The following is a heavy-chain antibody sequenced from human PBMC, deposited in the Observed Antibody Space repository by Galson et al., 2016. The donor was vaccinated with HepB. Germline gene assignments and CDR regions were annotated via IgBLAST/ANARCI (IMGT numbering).Heavy chain of an antibody. CDR2: ISGSGTNP. CDR1: GFTFSNYV. V-gene: IGHV3-23*01. J-gene: IGHJ6*02. D-gene: IGHD5/OR15-5a*01. Sequence: SLRLSCAASGFTFSNYVMNWARQAPGTGLQGVSAISGSGTNPCYEDAVKGRCTISRDNSKNTLFLQMNSLPAEDTAAYYCAKSLLGVTLVSYYYGMDVWGQGTTVTVT. CDR3: AKSLLGVTLVSYYYGMDV.